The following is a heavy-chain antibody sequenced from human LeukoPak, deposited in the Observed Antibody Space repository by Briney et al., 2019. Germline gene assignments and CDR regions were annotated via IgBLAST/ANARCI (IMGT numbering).Heavy chain of an antibody. CDR1: GGSFSGYY. J-gene: IGHJ4*02. V-gene: IGHV4-34*01. D-gene: IGHD3-22*01. Sequence: SETLSLTCAVYGGSFSGYYWSWIRQPPGKGLEWIGEINHSGSTNYNPSLKSRVTISVDTSKNQFSLKLSSVTAADTAVYYCARGGGPYDSSGYYFDDWGQGTLVTVSS. CDR2: INHSGST. CDR3: ARGGGPYDSSGYYFDD.